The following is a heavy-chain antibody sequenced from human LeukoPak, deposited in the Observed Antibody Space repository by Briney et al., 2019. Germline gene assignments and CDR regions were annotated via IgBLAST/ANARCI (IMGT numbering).Heavy chain of an antibody. D-gene: IGHD3-10*01. J-gene: IGHJ4*02. CDR3: AREPTMVRGVFGY. Sequence: GGSLRLSCAASGFTFSSYWMSWVRQAPVKGLEWVANIKQDGSEKYYVDSVKGRFTISRDNAKNSLYLQMNSLRAEDTAVYYCAREPTMVRGVFGYWGQGTLVTVSS. CDR1: GFTFSSYW. CDR2: IKQDGSEK. V-gene: IGHV3-7*01.